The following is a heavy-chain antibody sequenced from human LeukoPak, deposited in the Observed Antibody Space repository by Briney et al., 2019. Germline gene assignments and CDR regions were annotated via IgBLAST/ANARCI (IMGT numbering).Heavy chain of an antibody. CDR2: INHSGST. Sequence: SETLSLTCAVYGGSFSGYYWSWIRQPPGKGLEWIGEINHSGSTNYSPSLKSRVTISVDTSKNQFSLKLSSVTAADTAVYYCARGSGNSSSSYYFDYWGQGTLVTVSS. CDR3: ARGSGNSSSSYYFDY. V-gene: IGHV4-34*01. D-gene: IGHD6-6*01. CDR1: GGSFSGYY. J-gene: IGHJ4*02.